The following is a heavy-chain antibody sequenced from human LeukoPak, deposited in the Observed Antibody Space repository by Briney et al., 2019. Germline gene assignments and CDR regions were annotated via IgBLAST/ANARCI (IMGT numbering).Heavy chain of an antibody. CDR2: INHSGST. V-gene: IGHV4-34*01. J-gene: IGHJ4*02. Sequence: SETLSLTCAVYGGSFSGYYWSWIRQPPGKGLEWIGEINHSGSTNYNPSLKSRVTISVDTSKNQFSLKLSSVTAADTAVYYCARLAPDYYDSSGYYFAYWGQGTLVTVSS. D-gene: IGHD3-22*01. CDR3: ARLAPDYYDSSGYYFAY. CDR1: GGSFSGYY.